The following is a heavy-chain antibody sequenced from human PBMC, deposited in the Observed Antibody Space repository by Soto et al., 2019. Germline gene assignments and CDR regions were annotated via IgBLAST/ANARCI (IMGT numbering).Heavy chain of an antibody. CDR1: GCIFTNSW. Sequence: PRAALRISWTGSGCIFTNSWIGWVRQMPGKGLEWMGTIYPDDSDTRYSPSFQGQVTISADKSIQTAYLQWGSLKASDSALYYCAREKYSSTRGGLDVRGQGTPVTVSS. CDR2: IYPDDSDT. J-gene: IGHJ6*02. V-gene: IGHV5-51*01. D-gene: IGHD4-4*01. CDR3: AREKYSSTRGGLDV.